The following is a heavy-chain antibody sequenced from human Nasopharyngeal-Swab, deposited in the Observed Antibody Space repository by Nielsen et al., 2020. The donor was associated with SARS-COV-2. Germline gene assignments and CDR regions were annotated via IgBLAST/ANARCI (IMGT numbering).Heavy chain of an antibody. V-gene: IGHV3-23*01. CDR3: AKGPLRTTVPDYFDY. D-gene: IGHD4-17*01. CDR2: ISGSGGST. CDR1: VFTFSSYA. J-gene: IGHJ4*02. Sequence: GGSQRLSCAASVFTFSSYAMSWVRQAPGKGLEWVSGISGSGGSTYYADSVKGRFTISRDNSKNTLYLQMNSLRAEDTAVYYCAKGPLRTTVPDYFDYWGQGTLVTVSS.